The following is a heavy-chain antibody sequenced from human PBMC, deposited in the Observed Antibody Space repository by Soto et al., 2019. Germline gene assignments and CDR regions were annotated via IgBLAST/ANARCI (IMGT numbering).Heavy chain of an antibody. Sequence: SETLSLTCAVYGGSFSGYYWSWIRQPPGKGLEWIGEINHSGSTYYNPSLKSRVTISVDTSKNQFSLKLSSVTAADTAVYYCARRRGYSYGSVDWFDPWGQGTLVTVSS. J-gene: IGHJ5*02. CDR2: INHSGST. CDR1: GGSFSGYY. CDR3: ARRRGYSYGSVDWFDP. D-gene: IGHD5-18*01. V-gene: IGHV4-34*01.